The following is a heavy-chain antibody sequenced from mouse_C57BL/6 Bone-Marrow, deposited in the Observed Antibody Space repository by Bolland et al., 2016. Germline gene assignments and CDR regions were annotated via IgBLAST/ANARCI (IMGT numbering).Heavy chain of an antibody. J-gene: IGHJ3*01. CDR2: GST. CDR3: ARGRYSNYVAWFAY. D-gene: IGHD2-5*01. Sequence: GSTTYNSALKSRLSISKDNSKSQVFLKMNSLQTDDTAMYYCARGRYSNYVAWFAYWGQGT. V-gene: IGHV2-6*02.